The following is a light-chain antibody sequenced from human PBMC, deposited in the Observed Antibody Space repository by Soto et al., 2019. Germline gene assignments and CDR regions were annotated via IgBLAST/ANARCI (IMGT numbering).Light chain of an antibody. CDR1: SSDVGGYDY. CDR3: SSYVGTNSYV. J-gene: IGLJ1*01. V-gene: IGLV2-8*01. CDR2: EVS. Sequence: QPALTQPPSGSGSHGQSVTLSCTGTSSDVGGYDYVSWYKQHPGKAPKLMIYEVSKRPSGVPDRFSGSKSGNTAALTVSGLQAEDEADYYCSSYVGTNSYVFGTGTKVTVL.